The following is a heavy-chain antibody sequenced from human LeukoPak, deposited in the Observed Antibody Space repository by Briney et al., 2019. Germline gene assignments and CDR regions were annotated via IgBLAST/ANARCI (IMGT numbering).Heavy chain of an antibody. V-gene: IGHV3-23*01. J-gene: IGHJ6*03. D-gene: IGHD5-12*01. CDR1: GLTFSSYA. CDR3: AKNGMYSGYDPWHYYYYMDV. CDR2: ITGSGGST. Sequence: GGSLRLSCAASGLTFSSYAMSWVRQAPGKGLEWVSAITGSGGSTYYADSVKGRFTISRDNSKNTLYLQMNSLRAEDTAVYYCAKNGMYSGYDPWHYYYYMDVWGKGTTVTVSS.